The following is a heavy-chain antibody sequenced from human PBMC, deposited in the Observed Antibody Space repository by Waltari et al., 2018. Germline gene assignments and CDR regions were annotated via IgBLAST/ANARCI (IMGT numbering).Heavy chain of an antibody. D-gene: IGHD2-21*01. CDR3: AKDCCGGKGYPRGPGNH. Sequence: EVHLVESGGGLVQPGRSLRLSCAASGFRFDDHAMHGVRQVPGKGLEGVSGIRYKGWKLHYADAVKGRVTISRDNGKNSLFLEMTSLRPEDTALYYCAKDCCGGKGYPRGPGNHWSQGTLVTVSS. CDR1: GFRFDDHA. CDR2: IRYKGWKL. J-gene: IGHJ1*01. V-gene: IGHV3-9*01.